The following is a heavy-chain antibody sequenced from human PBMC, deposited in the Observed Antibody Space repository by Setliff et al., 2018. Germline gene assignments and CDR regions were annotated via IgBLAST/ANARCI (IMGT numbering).Heavy chain of an antibody. CDR3: VRSGKFGMRFWFDQ. V-gene: IGHV1-18*01. CDR2: ISPYNGNT. Sequence: GASVKVSCKTSGYNFITFGVSWVRQAPGQGLEWMGWISPYNGNTNYAQKFQGRVTMTTDTSTSTAYMELTSLTSDDTAFYYCVRSGKFGMRFWFDQWGQGTLVTVSS. J-gene: IGHJ5*02. CDR1: GYNFITFG. D-gene: IGHD1-26*01.